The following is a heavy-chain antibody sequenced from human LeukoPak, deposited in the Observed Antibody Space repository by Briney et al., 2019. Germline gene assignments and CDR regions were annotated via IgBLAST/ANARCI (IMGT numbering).Heavy chain of an antibody. D-gene: IGHD1-26*01. CDR1: GGSFSGYY. CDR3: ARGERRVSGSRPNYYYYGMDV. V-gene: IGHV4-34*01. CDR2: IYHSGST. Sequence: SETLSLTCAVYGGSFSGYYWSWIRQPPGKGLEWIGEIYHSGSTNYNPSLKSRVTISLDMSTNQFSLNLSSVTAADTAMYYCARGERRVSGSRPNYYYYGMDVWGQGTTVTVSS. J-gene: IGHJ6*02.